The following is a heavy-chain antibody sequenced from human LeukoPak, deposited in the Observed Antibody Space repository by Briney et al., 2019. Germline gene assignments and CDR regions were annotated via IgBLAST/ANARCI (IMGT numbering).Heavy chain of an antibody. J-gene: IGHJ4*02. CDR2: IYPGDSDT. CDR1: GYSFTNYW. V-gene: IGHV5-51*01. CDR3: ARHSSSWFFGY. Sequence: GESLKISCRASGYSFTNYWIGWVRQMPGKGLEWMGIIYPGDSDTRYSPSFQGQVTISADKSISTAYLQWSSLKASDTAMYYCARHSSSWFFGYWGQGTLVTVSS. D-gene: IGHD6-13*01.